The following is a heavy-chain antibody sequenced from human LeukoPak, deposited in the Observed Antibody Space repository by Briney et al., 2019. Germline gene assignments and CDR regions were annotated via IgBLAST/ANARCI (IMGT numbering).Heavy chain of an antibody. CDR3: ARGGSRVGDPYNWFDP. Sequence: SETLSLTCAVSGYSISSGYYWGWIRQPPGKGREWSGSIYHSRSTYYNPSLKSRVTISVDTSKNQFSLKLSSVAAADPAVYYCARGGSRVGDPYNWFDPWGEGTLVTVSS. D-gene: IGHD1-26*01. V-gene: IGHV4-38-2*01. CDR1: GYSISSGYY. J-gene: IGHJ5*02. CDR2: IYHSRST.